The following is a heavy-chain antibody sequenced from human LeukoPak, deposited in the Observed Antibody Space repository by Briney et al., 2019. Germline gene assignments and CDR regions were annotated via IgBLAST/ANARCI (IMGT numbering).Heavy chain of an antibody. CDR2: IYYTGST. J-gene: IGHJ6*03. D-gene: IGHD6-13*01. CDR1: GGSISSYY. Sequence: PSETLSLTCTVSGGSISSYYWTWIRQPPGKGLEWIGYIYYTGSTNYNPSLKSRLTMSVDTSNTQFSLKLNSVTAADTAVYYCARARVLGSNYYYYMDVWGKGTTVTI. V-gene: IGHV4-59*01. CDR3: ARARVLGSNYYYYMDV.